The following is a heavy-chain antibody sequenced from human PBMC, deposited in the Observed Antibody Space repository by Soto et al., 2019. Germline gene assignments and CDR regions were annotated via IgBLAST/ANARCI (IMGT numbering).Heavy chain of an antibody. J-gene: IGHJ4*02. CDR3: ARGGTYYDILTGYPTFDY. CDR1: GFTFSDYY. V-gene: IGHV3-11*01. CDR2: ISSSGSTI. Sequence: GGSLRLSCAASGFTFSDYYMSWIRQAPGKGLEWVSYISSSGSTIYYADSVKGRFTISRDNAKNSLYLQMNSLRAEDTAVYYCARGGTYYDILTGYPTFDYWGRGTLVTVSS. D-gene: IGHD3-9*01.